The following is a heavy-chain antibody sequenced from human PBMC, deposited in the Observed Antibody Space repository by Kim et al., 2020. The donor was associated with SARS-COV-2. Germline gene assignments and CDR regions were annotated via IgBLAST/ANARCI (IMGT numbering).Heavy chain of an antibody. CDR2: INSDGSST. J-gene: IGHJ3*02. CDR3: ARALDNPPLIAVAGYNDAFDI. D-gene: IGHD6-19*01. CDR1: GFTFSSYW. Sequence: GGSLRLSCAASGFTFSSYWMHWVRQAPGKGLVWVSRINSDGSSTSYADSVKGRFTISRDNAKNTLYLQMNSLRAEDTAVYYCARALDNPPLIAVAGYNDAFDIWGQGTMVTVSS. V-gene: IGHV3-74*01.